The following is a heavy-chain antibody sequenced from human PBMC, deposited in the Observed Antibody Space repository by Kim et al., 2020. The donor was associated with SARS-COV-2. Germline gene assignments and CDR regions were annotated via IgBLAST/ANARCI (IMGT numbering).Heavy chain of an antibody. CDR3: AKGVGAWSSDP. J-gene: IGHJ5*02. V-gene: IGHV1-3*01. Sequence: ASVKVSCKASGYTFSKSSLNWVRQAPGQTLEWMGWINPGNGDTNYSQKFQGRVTITRDTAASTAYMELSSLRSEDTAVYYCAKGVGAWSSDPWGQGTLVTVSS. CDR1: GYTFSKSS. CDR2: INPGNGDT. D-gene: IGHD1-26*01.